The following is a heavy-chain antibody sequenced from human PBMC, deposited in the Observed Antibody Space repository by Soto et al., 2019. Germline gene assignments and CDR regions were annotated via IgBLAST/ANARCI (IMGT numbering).Heavy chain of an antibody. CDR3: ARVDGTGWFAP. Sequence: QVQLVQSGAEVKKPGASVKVSCKTSGYSFTRDDINWVRPATGQGLEWMGWVNPNNGNKGYAQKFQVRVTMTRNISIITAYMELTGLRFEDTAGYYCARVDGTGWFAPWGQGTLVTVSS. D-gene: IGHD3-10*01. J-gene: IGHJ5*02. CDR1: GYSFTRDD. V-gene: IGHV1-8*01. CDR2: VNPNNGNK.